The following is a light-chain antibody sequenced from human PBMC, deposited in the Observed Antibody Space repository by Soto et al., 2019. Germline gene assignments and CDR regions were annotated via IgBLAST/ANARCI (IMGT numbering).Light chain of an antibody. CDR3: HKYGSSPTK. V-gene: IGKV3-20*01. J-gene: IGKJ1*01. CDR2: GAS. CDR1: QSVNNNY. Sequence: EIVLTQSPATLCLSPGERATLSCRTSQSVNNNYLAWYQQKPGQAPRLLIYGASSRATGIPDRFSGSGSGTDFTLSISRLEPEDFAVYYCHKYGSSPTKLGQGTKVDIK.